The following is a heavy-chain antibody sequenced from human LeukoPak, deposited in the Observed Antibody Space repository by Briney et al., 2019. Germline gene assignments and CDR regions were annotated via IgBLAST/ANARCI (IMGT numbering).Heavy chain of an antibody. CDR3: ARLREIPVFGVVTKSTSYFDY. D-gene: IGHD3-3*01. CDR2: IEQDRSEK. V-gene: IGHV3-7*01. J-gene: IGHJ4*02. CDR1: GFTFTNYW. Sequence: GGTLRLSCAASGFTFTNYWMSWVRQAPGKGLELVANIEQDRSEKYYVDSVKGRFTISRDNAKNSLYLQMNSLRAEDTAVYYCARLREIPVFGVVTKSTSYFDYWGQGTLVTVSS.